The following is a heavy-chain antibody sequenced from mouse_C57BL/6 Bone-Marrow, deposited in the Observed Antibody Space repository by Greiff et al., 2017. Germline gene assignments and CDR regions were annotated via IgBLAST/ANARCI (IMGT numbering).Heavy chain of an antibody. CDR3: ARLGREFAY. D-gene: IGHD3-3*01. Sequence: QVQLKESGPELVKPGASVKISCKASGYAFSSSWMNWVKQRPGKGLEWIGRIYPGDGDTNYNGKFKGKDTLTADKSSSTAYMQRSSLTSEDSAVYFCARLGREFAYWGQGTLVTVSA. CDR2: IYPGDGDT. V-gene: IGHV1-82*01. J-gene: IGHJ3*01. CDR1: GYAFSSSW.